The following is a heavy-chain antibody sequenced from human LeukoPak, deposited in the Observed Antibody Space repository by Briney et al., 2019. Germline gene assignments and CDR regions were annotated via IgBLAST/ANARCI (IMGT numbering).Heavy chain of an antibody. CDR3: ASHYYDSSGYYYGFDY. V-gene: IGHV1-69*13. D-gene: IGHD3-22*01. Sequence: SVKVSCKASGGTFSSYAISWVRQAPGQGLEWMGGIIPIFGTANYAQKFQGRVTVTADESTSTAYMELSSLRSEDTAVYYCASHYYDSSGYYYGFDYWGQGTLVTVSS. CDR1: GGTFSSYA. CDR2: IIPIFGTA. J-gene: IGHJ4*02.